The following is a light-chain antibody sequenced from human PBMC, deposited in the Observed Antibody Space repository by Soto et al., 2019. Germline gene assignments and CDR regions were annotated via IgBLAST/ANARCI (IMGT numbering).Light chain of an antibody. CDR3: QQYNSYPLT. CDR2: DAS. V-gene: IGKV1-5*01. Sequence: DSQMAQSPSTLSTSVGDGVTITCRASQSSSSWVAWHQQKPGKAPKLLIYDASSLESGVPSRFSGSGSGTEFTLTISSLQPDDFATYYCQQYNSYPLTFGGGTKVDIK. CDR1: QSSSSW. J-gene: IGKJ4*01.